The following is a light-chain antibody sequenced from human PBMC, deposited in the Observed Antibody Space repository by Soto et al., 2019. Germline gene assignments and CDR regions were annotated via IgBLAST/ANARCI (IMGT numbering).Light chain of an antibody. CDR3: SSDAGSNIYVV. CDR1: SSDVGGYNY. Sequence: QSALTQPPSASGSPGQSVTISCTGTSSDVGGYNYVSWYQQHPGKAPKLMIYEVSKRPSGVPDRFSGSKSGNTASLTVSGLQAEDEADYYCSSDAGSNIYVVFGGGTKVTVL. CDR2: EVS. V-gene: IGLV2-8*01. J-gene: IGLJ2*01.